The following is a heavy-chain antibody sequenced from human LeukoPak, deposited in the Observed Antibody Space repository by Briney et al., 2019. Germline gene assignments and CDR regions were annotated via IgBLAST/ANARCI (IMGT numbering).Heavy chain of an antibody. CDR3: AKGDDYGDY. J-gene: IGHJ4*02. V-gene: IGHV3-30*18. Sequence: PGGPRSLSFAATGFTFSSYGMHWFRQAQGRGLEWVAVISYDGSNKYYADSVKGRFTISRDNSKNTLYLQMNSLRAEDTAVYYCAKGDDYGDYWGQGTLVTVSS. CDR1: GFTFSSYG. CDR2: ISYDGSNK.